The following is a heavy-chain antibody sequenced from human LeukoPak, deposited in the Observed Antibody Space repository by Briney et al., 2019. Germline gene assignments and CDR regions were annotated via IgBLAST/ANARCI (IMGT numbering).Heavy chain of an antibody. CDR2: IYYSRST. V-gene: IGHV4-39*07. Sequence: PSETLSLTCTVSGGSISSSSYYWGWIRQPPGKGLEWIGSIYYSRSTYYNPSLKSRVTISVDTSKNQFSLKLSSVTAADAAVYYCARGFQGVYDYWGQGALVIVSS. J-gene: IGHJ4*02. CDR1: GGSISSSSYY. CDR3: ARGFQGVYDY. D-gene: IGHD2-21*01.